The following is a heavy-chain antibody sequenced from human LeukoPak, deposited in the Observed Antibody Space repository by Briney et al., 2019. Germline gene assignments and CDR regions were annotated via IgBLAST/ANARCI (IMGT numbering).Heavy chain of an antibody. CDR1: GFAFSSYE. J-gene: IGHJ6*04. CDR3: AELGITMIGGV. V-gene: IGHV3-48*03. CDR2: ISSSGSTI. D-gene: IGHD3-10*02. Sequence: GGSLRLSCAASGFAFSSYEMNWVRQALGKGLEWVSYISSSGSTIYYADSVKGRFTISRDNAKNSLYLQMNSLRAEDTAVYYCAELGITMIGGVWGKGTTVTISS.